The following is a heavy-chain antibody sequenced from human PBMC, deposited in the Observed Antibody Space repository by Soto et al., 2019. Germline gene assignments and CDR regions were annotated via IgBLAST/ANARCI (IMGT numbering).Heavy chain of an antibody. D-gene: IGHD6-13*01. CDR2: IYYSGST. CDR1: GGSFSGYY. CDR3: ASSSSWYSDFDY. J-gene: IGHJ4*02. V-gene: IGHV4-59*01. Sequence: PSETLSLTCAVYGGSFSGYYWSWIRQPPGKGLEWIGYIYYSGSTNYNPSLKSRVTISVDTSKNQFSLKLSSVTAADTAVYYCASSSSWYSDFDYWGQGTLVTVSS.